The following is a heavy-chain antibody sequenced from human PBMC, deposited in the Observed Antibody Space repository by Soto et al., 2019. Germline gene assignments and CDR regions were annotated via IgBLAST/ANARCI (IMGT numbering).Heavy chain of an antibody. CDR1: GFSVSTNY. J-gene: IGHJ4*02. D-gene: IGHD3-3*01. Sequence: LRLSCAASGFSVSTNYMTWVRQAPGKGLEWVSLIYVDDNTHYANSVKGRFTISRDNSKNILYLQMNSLRAEDTAVYYCARNPFGVLSDGVVLWGKGTLVTVSS. V-gene: IGHV3-53*01. CDR2: IYVDDNT. CDR3: ARNPFGVLSDGVVL.